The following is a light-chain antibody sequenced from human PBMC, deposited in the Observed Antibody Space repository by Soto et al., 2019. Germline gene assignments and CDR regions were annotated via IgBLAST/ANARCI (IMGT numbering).Light chain of an antibody. CDR3: QQYNGKWT. J-gene: IGKJ1*01. CDR2: KAS. CDR1: QSISSW. Sequence: DIQMTQSPSTPSASVGDRVTITCRASQSISSWLAWYQQKPGKAPNLLIYKASSLQSGVPSRFSGSGSGTEFTLTISSLQPDDCGNYYCQQYNGKWTFGQGTKV. V-gene: IGKV1-5*03.